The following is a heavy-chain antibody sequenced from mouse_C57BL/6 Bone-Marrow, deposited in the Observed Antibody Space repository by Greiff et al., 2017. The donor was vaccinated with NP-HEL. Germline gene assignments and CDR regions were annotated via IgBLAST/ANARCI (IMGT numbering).Heavy chain of an antibody. CDR1: GYTFTDYY. Sequence: EVQLQQSGPELVKPGASVKISCKASGYTFTDYYMNWVKQSHGKSLEWIGDINPNNGGTSYNQKFKGKATLTVDKSSSTAYMELRSLTSEDSAVYYCARGNYYGSSYSLYWYFDVWGTGTTVTVSS. CDR3: ARGNYYGSSYSLYWYFDV. J-gene: IGHJ1*03. CDR2: INPNNGGT. V-gene: IGHV1-26*01. D-gene: IGHD1-1*01.